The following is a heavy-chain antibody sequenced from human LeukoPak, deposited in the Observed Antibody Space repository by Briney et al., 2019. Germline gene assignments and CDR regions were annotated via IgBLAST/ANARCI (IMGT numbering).Heavy chain of an antibody. J-gene: IGHJ5*02. D-gene: IGHD3-22*01. CDR2: ISYSGST. V-gene: IGHV4-59*01. CDR1: GASISSYY. Sequence: SETPSLTCTVSGASISSYYWSWIRQPPGKGLEWIACISYSGSTKYNPSLKSRVTISVDTSKNQLSLKLSSVTAADTAVYYCAREPGFDSSGYLNWFDPWGQGTLVTVSS. CDR3: AREPGFDSSGYLNWFDP.